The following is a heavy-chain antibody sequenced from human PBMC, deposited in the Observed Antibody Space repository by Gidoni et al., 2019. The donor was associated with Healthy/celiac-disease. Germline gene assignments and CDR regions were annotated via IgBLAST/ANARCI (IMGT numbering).Heavy chain of an antibody. CDR2: IIPILGRA. V-gene: IGHV1-69*08. CDR3: ARAGDYYDSSGYLRH. D-gene: IGHD3-22*01. CDR1: GGTFSSST. Sequence: QVQLVQSGAEVKQPGSSVKVSCKASGGTFSSSTISWVRKAPGQGSEWMGRIIPILGRANYAQKFQGRVTITADKSTSTAYMELSSLRSEDTAVYYCARAGDYYDSSGYLRHWGQGTLVTVSS. J-gene: IGHJ1*01.